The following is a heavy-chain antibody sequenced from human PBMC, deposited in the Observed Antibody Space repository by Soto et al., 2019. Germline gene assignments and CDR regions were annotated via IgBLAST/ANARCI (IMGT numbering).Heavy chain of an antibody. CDR2: IYYRSKWFH. J-gene: IGHJ6*02. V-gene: IGHV6-1*01. D-gene: IGHD2-15*01. Sequence: SQTLSLTCVISGDSVSSNGACWNWIRQSPSRGLQWLGRIYYRSKWFHDYAASVESRMAINPDTSRNQFSLQLNYVTPEDAAVYYCARVHCSAGTCLDGLDFWGQGTTVTVSS. CDR3: ARVHCSAGTCLDGLDF. CDR1: GDSVSSNGAC.